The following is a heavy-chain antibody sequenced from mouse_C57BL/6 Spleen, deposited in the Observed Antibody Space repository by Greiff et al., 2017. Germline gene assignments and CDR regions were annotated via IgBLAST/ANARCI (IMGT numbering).Heavy chain of an antibody. Sequence: QVQLQQSGPELVQPGASVKLSCKASGYTFTSYDITWVKQRPGQGLEWIGSIYPRGGSTKYNEKFKGKAILTVDTSTSTSYLELRSLTSEDSAVYFCARGGQLYFDYWGTGTTLTVSS. D-gene: IGHD6-1*01. V-gene: IGHV1-85*01. CDR3: ARGGQLYFDY. CDR2: IYPRGGST. J-gene: IGHJ2*01. CDR1: GYTFTSYD.